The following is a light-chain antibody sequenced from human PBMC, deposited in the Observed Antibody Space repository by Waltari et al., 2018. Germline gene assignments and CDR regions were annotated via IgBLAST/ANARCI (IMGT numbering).Light chain of an antibody. V-gene: IGKV1-39*01. CDR2: AAS. CDR1: QSISSY. CDR3: QQSYSTPYT. J-gene: IGKJ2*01. Sequence: DIQMTQSTSSLSASVGDRVTITCRASQSISSYLNWNQQKPGKAPKLLIYAASSLQSGVPSRFSGSGSGTDFTLTISSLQPEDFATYYCQQSYSTPYTFGQGTKLEIK.